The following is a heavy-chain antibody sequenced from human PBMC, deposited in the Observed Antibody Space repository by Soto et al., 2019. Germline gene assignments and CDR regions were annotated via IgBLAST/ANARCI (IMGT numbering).Heavy chain of an antibody. J-gene: IGHJ4*02. Sequence: VQLVESGGTVVQPGGSLRLSCVGSGFTFSSYGMHWVRQAPGKGLECVAVISDTGSSHYYAASVEGRFTISRENSKNTLSLHMDRLRVEDTAVYYCAKDMGGDCPDNSCYFGADYWGQGTPVTVSS. D-gene: IGHD2-2*01. V-gene: IGHV3-30*18. CDR3: AKDMGGDCPDNSCYFGADY. CDR2: ISDTGSSH. CDR1: GFTFSSYG.